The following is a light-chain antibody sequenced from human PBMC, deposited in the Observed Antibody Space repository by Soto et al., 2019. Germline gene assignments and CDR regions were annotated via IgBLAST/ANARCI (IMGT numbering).Light chain of an antibody. J-gene: IGKJ1*01. CDR2: VAS. CDR1: QSVSSNY. CDR3: YQYGSSPHT. Sequence: EIVLTQSPGTLSFSPGERASLSCRASQSVSSNYLAWFQQIPGQAPRLLISVASSRATGIPNRFSGSGSGTDFTLTISRLEPEDFAVYYCYQYGSSPHTFGQGTKVDIK. V-gene: IGKV3-20*01.